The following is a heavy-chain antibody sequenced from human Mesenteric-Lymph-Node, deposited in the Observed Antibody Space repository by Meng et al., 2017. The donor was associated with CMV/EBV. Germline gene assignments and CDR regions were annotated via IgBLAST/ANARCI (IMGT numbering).Heavy chain of an antibody. D-gene: IGHD2/OR15-2a*01. CDR3: AKSRSSTPGIVDD. CDR1: GVSVTSGAYH. V-gene: IGHV4-61*08. J-gene: IGHJ4*02. CDR2: IYGTGIT. Sequence: QLQGSGPGLVKPSETLSLTCIVSGVSVTSGAYHWSWIRQSPGKGLEWIGYIYGTGITIYNPSLKSRVTISLETSKNQFSLKLNSVTTADTAVYYCAKSRSSTPGIVDDWGQGTLVTVSS.